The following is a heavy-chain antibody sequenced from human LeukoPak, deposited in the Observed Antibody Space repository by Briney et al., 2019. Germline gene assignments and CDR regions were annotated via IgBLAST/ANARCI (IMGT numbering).Heavy chain of an antibody. CDR3: ARGIRYFDWLGD. CDR1: GYTFTGYY. D-gene: IGHD3-9*01. V-gene: IGHV1-2*02. Sequence: ASVKVSCKASGYTFTGYYMHWVRQAPGQGLGWMGWINPNSGGTNYAQKFQGRVTMTRDTSISTAYMELSRLRSDDTAVYYGARGIRYFDWLGDWGQGTLVTVSS. J-gene: IGHJ4*02. CDR2: INPNSGGT.